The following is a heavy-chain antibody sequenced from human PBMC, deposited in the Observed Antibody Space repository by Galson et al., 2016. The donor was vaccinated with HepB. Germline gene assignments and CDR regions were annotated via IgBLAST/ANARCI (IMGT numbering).Heavy chain of an antibody. CDR3: ARTRKYYDFWSSDWENDAFDI. CDR2: IYSTGDT. D-gene: IGHD3-3*01. V-gene: IGHV4-4*07. CDR1: GESMIPYF. Sequence: ETLSLTCSVSGESMIPYFWTWIRQPAGKGLEWLGRIYSTGDTNYSPSLVSRVTMSVEMSKNQFSLKLSAVTAADTAIYYCARTRKYYDFWSSDWENDAFDIWGQGTMVTVSS. J-gene: IGHJ3*02.